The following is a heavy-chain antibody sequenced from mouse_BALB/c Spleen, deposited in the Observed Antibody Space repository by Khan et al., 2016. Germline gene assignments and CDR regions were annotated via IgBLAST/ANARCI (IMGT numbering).Heavy chain of an antibody. D-gene: IGHD2-14*01. V-gene: IGHV1-80*01. J-gene: IGHJ3*01. CDR3: ARGTPFAS. Sequence: QVQLQQSGAELVRPGSSVKISCKASGYAFSGYWMNWVKQRPGQGLEWIGQIYPGDGDTNYNGKFKGKATLTADKSSRTAYMQLSSLTSEDSAVYFCARGTPFASWGQGTLVTVSA. CDR2: IYPGDGDT. CDR1: GYAFSGYW.